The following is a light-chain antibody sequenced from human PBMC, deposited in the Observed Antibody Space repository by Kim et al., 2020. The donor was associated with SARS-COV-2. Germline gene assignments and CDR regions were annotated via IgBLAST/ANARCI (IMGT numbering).Light chain of an antibody. V-gene: IGLV3-1*01. J-gene: IGLJ2*01. CDR1: KLGDKY. CDR3: QTWDTSPVV. Sequence: SYELTQPPSVSVSPGQTASITCSGDKLGDKYACWYQRKPGQSPVLVIYQNNKRPSGIPERFSGSNSGSTATLTISGTPSMDEADYYCQTWDTSPVVFGGG. CDR2: QNN.